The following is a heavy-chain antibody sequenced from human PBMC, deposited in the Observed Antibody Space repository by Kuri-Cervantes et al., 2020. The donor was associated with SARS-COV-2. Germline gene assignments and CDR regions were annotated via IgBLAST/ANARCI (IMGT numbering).Heavy chain of an antibody. CDR2: IYSGGST. J-gene: IGHJ4*02. D-gene: IGHD1-1*01. Sequence: GRSLRLSCAASGFTVSSNYMSWVRQAPGKGLEWVSVIYSGGSTYYADSVKGRFTISRDNSKNTLYPQMNSLRAEDTAVYYCARDLGTIQGRDYWGQGTLVTVSS. CDR1: GFTVSSNY. V-gene: IGHV3-66*02. CDR3: ARDLGTIQGRDY.